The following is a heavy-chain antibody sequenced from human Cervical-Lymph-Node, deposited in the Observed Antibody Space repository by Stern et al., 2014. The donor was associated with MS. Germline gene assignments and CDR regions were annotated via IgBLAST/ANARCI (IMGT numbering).Heavy chain of an antibody. CDR3: ARSRDAYSPLAY. V-gene: IGHV4-59*01. CDR2: IYYSWST. CDR1: GGSISGYD. J-gene: IGHJ4*02. Sequence: QVQLVESGPGLVKPSETLSLTCTVSGGSISGYDCSWIRQPPGKGLEWIVHIYYSWSTNYIPSLKSRVSISIDTPKNQFSLKLSSVTAADTAVYYCARSRDAYSPLAYWGQGALVTVSS. D-gene: IGHD5-24*01.